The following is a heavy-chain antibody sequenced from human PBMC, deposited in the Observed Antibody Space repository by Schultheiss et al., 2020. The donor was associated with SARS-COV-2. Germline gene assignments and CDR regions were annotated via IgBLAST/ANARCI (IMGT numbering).Heavy chain of an antibody. CDR3: ARHPLGYSGYFDY. J-gene: IGHJ4*02. CDR1: GGSISSGGYY. Sequence: SETLSLTCTVSGGSISSGGYYWSWIRQHPGKGLEWIGYIYYSGSTNYNPSLKSLVTISVDTSKNQFSLKLSSVTAADTAVYYCARHPLGYSGYFDYWGQGTLVTVSS. D-gene: IGHD5-12*01. V-gene: IGHV4-31*01. CDR2: IYYSGST.